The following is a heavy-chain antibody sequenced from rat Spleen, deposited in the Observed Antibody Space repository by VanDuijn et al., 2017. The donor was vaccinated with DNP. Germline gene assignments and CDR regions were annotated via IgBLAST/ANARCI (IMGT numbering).Heavy chain of an antibody. CDR1: GYSITSNY. V-gene: IGHV3-1*01. J-gene: IGHJ2*01. CDR2: ISYSGST. CDR3: ARWTRYCDY. D-gene: IGHD1-7*01. Sequence: EVQLQESGSGLVKPSQSLSLTCSVTGYSITSNYWGWIRKFPGNKMEYIGHISYSGSTNYNPSLRSRISITRDTSKNHFLLHLNSVTTEDTATYYCARWTRYCDYWGQGIMVTVSS.